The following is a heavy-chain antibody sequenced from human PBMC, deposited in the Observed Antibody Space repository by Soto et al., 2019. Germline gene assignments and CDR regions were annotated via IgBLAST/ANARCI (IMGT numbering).Heavy chain of an antibody. CDR1: DDSISSYH. V-gene: IGHV4-59*01. CDR3: ARNVRGDYMDV. J-gene: IGHJ6*03. CDR2: NYYSGTT. Sequence: QVQLQESGPGLVKPSETLSLTCIVSDDSISSYHWSWIRQPPGKGLEWIGYNYYSGTTTYDPSLKSRVTISVDTSTNQFSLKLSSVTAADTAVYYCARNVRGDYMDVWGQGTTVTVSS.